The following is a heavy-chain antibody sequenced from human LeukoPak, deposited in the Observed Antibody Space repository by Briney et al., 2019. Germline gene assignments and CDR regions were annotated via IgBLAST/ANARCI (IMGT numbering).Heavy chain of an antibody. D-gene: IGHD3-22*01. J-gene: IGHJ4*02. CDR2: IYYSGST. V-gene: IGHV4-39*01. Sequence: PSETLSLTCTVSGGSISSSSYYWGWLRQPPGKGLEWIGSIYYSGSTYYNPSLKSRVTISVDTSKNQFSLKLSSVTAADTAVYYCASGYYDSSGYYRGPFDYWGQGTLVTVSS. CDR1: GGSISSSSYY. CDR3: ASGYYDSSGYYRGPFDY.